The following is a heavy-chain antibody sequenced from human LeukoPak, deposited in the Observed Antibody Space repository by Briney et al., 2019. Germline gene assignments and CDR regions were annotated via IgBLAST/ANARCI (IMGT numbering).Heavy chain of an antibody. CDR1: GYTFTSYG. J-gene: IGHJ3*02. D-gene: IGHD2-2*01. CDR2: ISAYNGNT. V-gene: IGHV1-18*01. Sequence: ASVKVSCKASGYTFTSYGISWVRQAPGQGHEWMGWISAYNGNTNYAQKLQGRVTITADKSTSTAYMELSSLRSEDTAVYYCAREYCSSTSCLRAFDIWGQGTMVTVSS. CDR3: AREYCSSTSCLRAFDI.